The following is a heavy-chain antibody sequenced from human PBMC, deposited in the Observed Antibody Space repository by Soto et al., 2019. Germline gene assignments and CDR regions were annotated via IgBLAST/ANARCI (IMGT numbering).Heavy chain of an antibody. Sequence: GGPLRLSCTASGFTFGDYAINWVRQVPGKGLEWLGFIRNDIYDETTEYAASVKGRIIISRDDSKSMAYLQMDSLKIEDTGVYYCTRGRDAYNPYYFHYCGQGALVTVSS. CDR3: TRGRDAYNPYYFHY. D-gene: IGHD1-1*01. V-gene: IGHV3-49*04. J-gene: IGHJ4*02. CDR1: GFTFGDYA. CDR2: IRNDIYDETT.